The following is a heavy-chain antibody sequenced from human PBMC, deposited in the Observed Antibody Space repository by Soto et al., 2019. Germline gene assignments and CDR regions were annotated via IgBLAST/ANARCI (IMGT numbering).Heavy chain of an antibody. CDR1: GYSFTSYV. J-gene: IGHJ6*02. CDR3: ARGVENIVVVLDVFGYYGMDV. CDR2: INAGNGNT. Sequence: ASVKVSCKASGYSFTSYVIYWVRQAPGQRLEWMGWINAGNGNTKYSQKFQGRVTITSDTSASTAYMELSSLRSEDTAVYFCARGVENIVVVLDVFGYYGMDVWGQGTTVTVS. D-gene: IGHD2-2*01. V-gene: IGHV1-3*01.